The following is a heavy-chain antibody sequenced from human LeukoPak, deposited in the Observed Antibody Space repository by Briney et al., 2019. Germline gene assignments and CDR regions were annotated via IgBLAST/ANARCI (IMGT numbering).Heavy chain of an antibody. CDR1: GFTFSDYD. D-gene: IGHD1-26*01. CDR2: VGTTGDT. Sequence: GGSLRLSCAASGFTFSDYDMHWVRQPTGKGLEWVSAVGTTGDTYYPGSVKGRFTISRENAKNSFYLQMNSLRAGDTAVYYCARAGMGAKHDAFDIWGQGTMVTVSS. CDR3: ARAGMGAKHDAFDI. J-gene: IGHJ3*02. V-gene: IGHV3-13*01.